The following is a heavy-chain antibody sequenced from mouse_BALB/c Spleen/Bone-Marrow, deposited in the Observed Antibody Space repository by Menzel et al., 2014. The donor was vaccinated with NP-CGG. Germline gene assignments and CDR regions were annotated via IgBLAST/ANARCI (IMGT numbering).Heavy chain of an antibody. V-gene: IGHV2-9*02. CDR2: IWAGGST. D-gene: IGHD1-2*01. CDR1: GFSLTNYC. Sequence: VMLVESGPGLVAPSQSLSITCTVSGFSLTNYCVHWVRPPPGKGLEWLGAIWAGGSTNYKSALMSRLSISKDNSKSXVFLKMNSLQTDDTAMYYCARDGATATLAYWGQGTLVTVSA. J-gene: IGHJ3*01. CDR3: ARDGATATLAY.